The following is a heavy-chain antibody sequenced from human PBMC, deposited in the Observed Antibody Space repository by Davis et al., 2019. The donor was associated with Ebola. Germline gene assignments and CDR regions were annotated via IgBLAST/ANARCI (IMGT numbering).Heavy chain of an antibody. V-gene: IGHV4-39*07. Sequence: SETLSLTCTVSGGSISSSSYYWGWIRQPPGKGLEWIGSIYYSGSTYYNPSLKSRVTISVDTSKNQFSLKLSSVTAADTAVYYCARRGYCSGTGCPWGWFDPWGQGTLVTVSS. CDR3: ARRGYCSGTGCPWGWFDP. D-gene: IGHD2-2*01. CDR2: IYYSGST. J-gene: IGHJ5*02. CDR1: GGSISSSSYY.